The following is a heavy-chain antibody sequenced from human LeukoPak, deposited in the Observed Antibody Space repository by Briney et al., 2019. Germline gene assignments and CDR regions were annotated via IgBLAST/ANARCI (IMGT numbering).Heavy chain of an antibody. CDR1: GFTFSSYA. V-gene: IGHV3-23*01. Sequence: SGGSLRLSCAASGFTFSSYAMSWLRQAPGKGLEWVSAISGSGGSTYYADSVKGRFTISRDNSKNTLYLQMNSLRAEDTAVYYCAKGVAAAASAEYFQHWGQGTLVTVSS. D-gene: IGHD6-13*01. CDR3: AKGVAAAASAEYFQH. CDR2: ISGSGGST. J-gene: IGHJ1*01.